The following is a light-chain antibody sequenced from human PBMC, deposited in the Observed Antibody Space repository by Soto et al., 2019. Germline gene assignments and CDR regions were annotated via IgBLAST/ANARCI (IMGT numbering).Light chain of an antibody. V-gene: IGKV3-20*01. J-gene: IGKJ4*01. CDR1: QSVSSSY. Sequence: EIVLTQSPGTLSLSPGERATLSCRASQSVSSSYLAWYQQTAGQAPTLLICGGSSRATGIPDRFSGSGSGTDFTITISRLAPEDFAVYYCQQYGTSPITFGGGTKVDIK. CDR3: QQYGTSPIT. CDR2: GGS.